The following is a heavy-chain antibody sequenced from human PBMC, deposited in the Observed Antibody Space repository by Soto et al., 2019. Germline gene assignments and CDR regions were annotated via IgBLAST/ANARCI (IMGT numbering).Heavy chain of an antibody. V-gene: IGHV3-15*07. CDR2: IKSKTDGGTT. J-gene: IGHJ4*02. D-gene: IGHD3-3*01. CDR1: SVSNAW. CDR3: TTPTYYDFWSGYLR. Sequence: SVSNAWMNWVRQAPGKGLEWVGRIKSKTDGGTTDYAAPVKGRFTISRDDSKNTLYLQMNSLKTEDTAVYYCTTPTYYDFWSGYLRWGQVTLVTVSS.